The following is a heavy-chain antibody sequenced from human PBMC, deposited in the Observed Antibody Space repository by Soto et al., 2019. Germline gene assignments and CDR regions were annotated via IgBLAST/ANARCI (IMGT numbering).Heavy chain of an antibody. D-gene: IGHD3-10*01. CDR2: IFSNDEK. V-gene: IGHV2-26*01. J-gene: IGHJ5*02. CDR1: GFSLSNARMG. CDR3: ARIDGTYYYGSGSDYGWFDP. Sequence: QVTLKESGPVLVKPTETLTLTCTVSGFSLSNARMGVSWIRQPPGKALEWLAHIFSNDEKSYSTSLKSRLTIYKDTSKSQVVLTMTTMDPVDTATDYCARIDGTYYYGSGSDYGWFDPWGQGTLVTVSS.